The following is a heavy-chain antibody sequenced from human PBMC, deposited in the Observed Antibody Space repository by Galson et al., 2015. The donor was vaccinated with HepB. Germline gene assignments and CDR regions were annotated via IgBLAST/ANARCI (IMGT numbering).Heavy chain of an antibody. D-gene: IGHD6-19*01. CDR2: ISDSGSII. V-gene: IGHV3-11*04. Sequence: SLRLSCAASGVSGVTFSDYYMSWIRQAPGKGLEWVSYISDSGSIIYYADSVKGRFTISRDNAKNSLYLQMNSLRAEDTAVYYCARVEYDIAVAAGYRNDYWGQGTLVTVSS. J-gene: IGHJ4*02. CDR3: ARVEYDIAVAAGYRNDY. CDR1: GVSGVTFSDYY.